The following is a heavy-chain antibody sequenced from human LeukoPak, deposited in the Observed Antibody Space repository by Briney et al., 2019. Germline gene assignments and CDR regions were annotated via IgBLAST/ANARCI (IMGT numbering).Heavy chain of an antibody. CDR3: ARDGYKKLDAFDI. D-gene: IGHD5-24*01. CDR2: IYSGGST. J-gene: IGHJ3*02. V-gene: IGHV3-66*01. Sequence: GGSLRLSCAVSGITVSSYYMSWVRQAPGKGLEWVSVIYSGGSTYYADSVKGRFTISRDNSKNTLYLQMNSLRAEDTAVYYCARDGYKKLDAFDIWGQGTMVTVSS. CDR1: GITVSSYY.